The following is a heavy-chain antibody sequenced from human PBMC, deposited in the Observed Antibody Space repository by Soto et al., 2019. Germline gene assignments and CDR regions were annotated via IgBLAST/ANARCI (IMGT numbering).Heavy chain of an antibody. CDR1: GFTFNTYP. CDR2: ISSTAGRTS. D-gene: IGHD1-26*01. V-gene: IGHV3-23*01. Sequence: GGSLRLSCATSGFTFNTYPMTWVRQAPGKGLEWVASISSTAGRTSSYADSVKGRFAIGRDNFKSSLYLQMSSLRAEDTAVYYCAKGKISTTTYTSFDSWGQGTLVTVSS. J-gene: IGHJ5*01. CDR3: AKGKISTTTYTSFDS.